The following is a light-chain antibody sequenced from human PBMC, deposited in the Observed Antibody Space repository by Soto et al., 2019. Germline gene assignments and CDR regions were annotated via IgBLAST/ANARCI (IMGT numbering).Light chain of an antibody. CDR1: TGAITRDNT. CDR3: LLYYGGTQV. V-gene: IGLV7-43*01. J-gene: IGLJ3*02. Sequence: QAVVTQEPSLTVSPGGTVTLTCASSTGAITRDNTIDWFQQRPGQPPRAIIYDTTNKHSWTPARFSGSLLGGKAALTLSDVQPEDEADYYCLLYYGGTQVFGGGTKVTVL. CDR2: DTT.